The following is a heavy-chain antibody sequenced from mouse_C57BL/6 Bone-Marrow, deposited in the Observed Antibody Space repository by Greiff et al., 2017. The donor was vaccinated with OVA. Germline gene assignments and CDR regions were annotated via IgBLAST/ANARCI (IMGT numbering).Heavy chain of an antibody. D-gene: IGHD1-1*01. CDR2: IDPENGDT. Sequence: EVQLQQSGAELVRPGASVKLSCTASGFNIKDDYMHWVKQRPEQGLEWIGWIDPENGDTEYASKFQGKATITADPSSNTAYLQLSILTSEDTAVYYCTPFFYGSPAWFAYWGQGTLVTVSA. J-gene: IGHJ3*01. CDR1: GFNIKDDY. CDR3: TPFFYGSPAWFAY. V-gene: IGHV14-4*01.